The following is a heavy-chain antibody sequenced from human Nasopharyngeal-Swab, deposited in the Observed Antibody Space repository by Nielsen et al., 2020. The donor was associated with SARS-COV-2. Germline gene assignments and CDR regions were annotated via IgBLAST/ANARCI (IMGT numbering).Heavy chain of an antibody. CDR3: AKGTKNGGWIGYYYYMDV. V-gene: IGHV3-48*04. D-gene: IGHD2-2*03. CDR2: ISSSSSTI. J-gene: IGHJ6*03. Sequence: VRQAPGKGLEWVSYISSSSSTIYYADSVKGRFTISRDNAKNSLYLQMNSLRAEDTAVYYCAKGTKNGGWIGYYYYMDVWGKGTTVTVSS.